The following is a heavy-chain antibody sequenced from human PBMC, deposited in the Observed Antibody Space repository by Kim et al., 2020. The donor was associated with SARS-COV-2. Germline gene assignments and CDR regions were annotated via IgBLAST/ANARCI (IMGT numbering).Heavy chain of an antibody. V-gene: IGHV5-51*01. CDR1: GYSFTSYW. D-gene: IGHD4-17*01. Sequence: GESLKISCKGSGYSFTSYWIGWVRQMPGKGLEWMGIIYPGDSDTRYSPSFQGQVTISADKSISTAYLQWSSLKASDTAMYYCARHKTVRYWYFDLWGRGTLVTVSS. J-gene: IGHJ2*01. CDR2: IYPGDSDT. CDR3: ARHKTVRYWYFDL.